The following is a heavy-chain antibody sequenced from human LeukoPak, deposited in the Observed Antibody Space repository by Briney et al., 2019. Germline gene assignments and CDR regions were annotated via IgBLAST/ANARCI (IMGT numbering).Heavy chain of an antibody. CDR2: ISAYNGNT. CDR1: GYTFTSYG. J-gene: IGHJ5*02. V-gene: IGHV1-18*01. CDR3: AREIEYYYDSSGYLGVHWFDP. Sequence: ASVKVSCKASGYTFTSYGIVWVRQAPGQGLEWMGWISAYNGNTNYAQKLQGRVTMTTDTSTSTAYMELRSLRSDDTAVYYCAREIEYYYDSSGYLGVHWFDPWGQGTLVTVSS. D-gene: IGHD3-22*01.